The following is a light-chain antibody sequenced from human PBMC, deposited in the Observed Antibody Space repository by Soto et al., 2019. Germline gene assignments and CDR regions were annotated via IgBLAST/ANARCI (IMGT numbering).Light chain of an antibody. CDR2: DGS. J-gene: IGKJ4*01. V-gene: IGKV1-39*01. Sequence: DIQMTQSPSTLSASVGDRVTITCRASDGISKYLNWYQQKPGKAPQLLIYDGSTLHSGVPSRFSGSGSGTDFTLTISSLHPEDFATYYCQQTYSIPRTFGGGTKV. CDR1: DGISKY. CDR3: QQTYSIPRT.